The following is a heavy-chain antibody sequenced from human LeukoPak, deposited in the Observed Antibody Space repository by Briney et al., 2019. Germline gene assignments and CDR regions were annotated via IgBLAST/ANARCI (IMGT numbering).Heavy chain of an antibody. D-gene: IGHD3-9*01. CDR2: INPNSDGT. J-gene: IGHJ4*02. CDR3: ARVSRFFDWLPPFVY. CDR1: GYSFTAYF. Sequence: ASVKVSCKASGYSFTAYFVHWVRQAPGQGLEWMGWINPNSDGTNYAQNFQGRVTMTADPSISTAYMELSRPSSDDTAVYYCARVSRFFDWLPPFVYWGQGTLVTVSS. V-gene: IGHV1-2*02.